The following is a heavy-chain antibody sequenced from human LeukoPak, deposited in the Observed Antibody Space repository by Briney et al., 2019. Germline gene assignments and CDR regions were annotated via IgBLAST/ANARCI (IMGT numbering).Heavy chain of an antibody. CDR2: ISWNSGSI. D-gene: IGHD3-10*01. Sequence: GGSLRLSCAASGFTLDDYAMHWVRQAPGKGLEWVSGISWNSGSIGYADSVKGRFTISRDNAKNSLYLQMNSLRAEDTALYYCAKDYGSGSYYNFDYWGQGTLVTVSS. CDR1: GFTLDDYA. CDR3: AKDYGSGSYYNFDY. J-gene: IGHJ4*02. V-gene: IGHV3-9*01.